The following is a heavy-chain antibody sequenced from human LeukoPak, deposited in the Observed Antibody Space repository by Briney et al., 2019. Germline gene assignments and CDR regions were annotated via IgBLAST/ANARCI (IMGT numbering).Heavy chain of an antibody. J-gene: IGHJ6*03. CDR3: ASGPPHTGPADVLLWFGESNYYYYYMDV. CDR1: GGSISSGSYY. CDR2: IYSSGST. Sequence: PSETLSLTCTVSGGSISSGSYYWSWIRQPAGKGLEWIGRIYSSGSTNYNPSLKSRVTISVDTSKNQFSLKLSSVTAADTAVYYCASGPPHTGPADVLLWFGESNYYYYYMDVWGKGTTVTISS. V-gene: IGHV4-61*02. D-gene: IGHD3-10*01.